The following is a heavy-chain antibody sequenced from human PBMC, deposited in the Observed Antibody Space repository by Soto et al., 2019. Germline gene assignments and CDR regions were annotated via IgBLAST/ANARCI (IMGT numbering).Heavy chain of an antibody. D-gene: IGHD3-22*01. CDR2: IYHSGST. CDR1: GGSISSGGYS. Sequence: SETLSLTCAVSGGSISSGGYSWSWIRQPPGKGLEWIGYIYHSGSTYYNPSLKSRVTISVDRSKNQFSLNLNSVTAADTAVYYCARESRSSRYDGSSYSQYWYFDLWGSGTLVTVSS. J-gene: IGHJ2*01. V-gene: IGHV4-30-2*01. CDR3: ARESRSSRYDGSSYSQYWYFDL.